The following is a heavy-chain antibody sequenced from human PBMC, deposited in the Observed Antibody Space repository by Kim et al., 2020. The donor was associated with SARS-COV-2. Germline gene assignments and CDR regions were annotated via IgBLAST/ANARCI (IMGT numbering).Heavy chain of an antibody. Sequence: SETLSLTCTVSGASISGYYWGWIRQPPGKGLEYIGYIFYTGRTNYNPPLKSRVTISFDKSKNQFSLHLNSVTAADTAVYYCARVSTFYYEAGTYFKPWGYFDFWGRGTLVTVSS. CDR2: IFYTGRT. CDR3: ARVSTFYYEAGTYFKPWGYFDF. J-gene: IGHJ4*02. D-gene: IGHD3-10*01. CDR1: GASISGYY. V-gene: IGHV4-59*01.